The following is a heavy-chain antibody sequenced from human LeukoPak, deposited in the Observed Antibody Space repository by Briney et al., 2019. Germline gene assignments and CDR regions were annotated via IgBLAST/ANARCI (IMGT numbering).Heavy chain of an antibody. V-gene: IGHV3-7*05. Sequence: GGSLRLSCAASGFTFSSYWMSWVRQAPGKGLEWVASLKQDGSEKYYVDSVKGRFTISRDNAKNSLYLHMNSLRAEDTAVYYCARGGGIFDYWGQGTLVTVSS. CDR3: ARGGGIFDY. CDR1: GFTFSSYW. D-gene: IGHD3-9*01. CDR2: LKQDGSEK. J-gene: IGHJ4*02.